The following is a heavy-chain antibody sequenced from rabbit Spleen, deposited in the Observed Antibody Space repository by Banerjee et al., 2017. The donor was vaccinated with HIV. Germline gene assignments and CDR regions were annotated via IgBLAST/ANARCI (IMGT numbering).Heavy chain of an antibody. CDR2: IDIGSSGFT. CDR3: ARDTSSSFSSYGMDL. D-gene: IGHD1-1*01. CDR1: GVSFSSSSY. Sequence: QEQLEESGGGLVKPGASLTLTCTASGVSFSSSSYMCWVRQAPGKGLEWIACIDIGSSGFTYFATWAKGRFTCSKTSSTTVTLQMTRLTAADTATYFCARDTSSSFSSYGMDLWGPGTLVTVS. J-gene: IGHJ6*01. V-gene: IGHV1S45*01.